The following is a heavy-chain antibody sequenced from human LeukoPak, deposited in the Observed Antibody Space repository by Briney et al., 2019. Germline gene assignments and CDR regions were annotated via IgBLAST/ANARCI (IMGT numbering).Heavy chain of an antibody. V-gene: IGHV1-18*01. J-gene: IGHJ4*02. Sequence: ASVKVSCKASGYTFTSYGISWVRQAPGQGLEWMGRISAYNGNTNYAQKLQGRVTVTTDTSTSTAYMELRSLRSDDTAVYYCARVSIAAAGPPPIDYWGQGTLVTVSS. CDR3: ARVSIAAAGPPPIDY. CDR2: ISAYNGNT. D-gene: IGHD6-13*01. CDR1: GYTFTSYG.